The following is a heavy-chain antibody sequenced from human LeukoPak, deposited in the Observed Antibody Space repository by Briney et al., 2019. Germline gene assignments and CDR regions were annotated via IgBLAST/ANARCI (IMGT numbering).Heavy chain of an antibody. J-gene: IGHJ5*02. Sequence: SETLSLTCAVYGGSFSGYYWSWIRQPPGKELEWIGEINHSGSTNYNPSLKSRVTISVDTSKNQFSLKLSSVTAADTAVYYCARRGVVPAAIPWFDPWGQGTLVTVSS. CDR2: INHSGST. CDR3: ARRGVVPAAIPWFDP. V-gene: IGHV4-34*01. CDR1: GGSFSGYY. D-gene: IGHD2-2*01.